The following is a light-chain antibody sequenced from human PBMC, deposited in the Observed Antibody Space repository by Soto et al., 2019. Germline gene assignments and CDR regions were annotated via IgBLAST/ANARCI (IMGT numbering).Light chain of an antibody. V-gene: IGKV1-39*01. CDR2: AAS. J-gene: IGKJ1*01. Sequence: IQMAQSPSSLSGSIGDRVTITCRASQSISSFLNWYQQKPGKAPKRLIYAASSLQSGVPSRVSGSGSGTEFTLTISRLQPEDFATYYCQHYNSYSEALGQGTKVDIK. CDR3: QHYNSYSEA. CDR1: QSISSF.